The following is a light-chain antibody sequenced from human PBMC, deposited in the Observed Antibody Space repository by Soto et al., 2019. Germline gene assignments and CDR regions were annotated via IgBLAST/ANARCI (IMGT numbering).Light chain of an antibody. Sequence: DIQMKQSPTSLSASVGDRVTITCRASQTLDTYLNWFQQRPGQGPKLLIYAASELHSGVPSRFSGSGSGTDFALTLSSLQPEDVATDFFQQSYLSPFALGGVTKVEIK. CDR2: AAS. CDR1: QTLDTY. J-gene: IGKJ4*01. V-gene: IGKV1-39*01. CDR3: QQSYLSPFA.